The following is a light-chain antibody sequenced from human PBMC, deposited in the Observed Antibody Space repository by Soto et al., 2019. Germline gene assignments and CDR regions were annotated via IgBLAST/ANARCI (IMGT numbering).Light chain of an antibody. CDR3: QQYNNWPQT. V-gene: IGKV3-15*01. Sequence: VMTQAPATLSVSPVERATLSCMASQTINNNVAWYQLKDGQVPRLLIYGASTRAADVPARFSGGGSGTEFTLTISSLQSEDFAEYHCQQYNNWPQTFGQGTKVDIK. CDR1: QTINNN. J-gene: IGKJ1*01. CDR2: GAS.